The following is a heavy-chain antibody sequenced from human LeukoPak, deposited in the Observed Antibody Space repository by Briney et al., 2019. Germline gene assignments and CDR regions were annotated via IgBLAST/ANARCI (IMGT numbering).Heavy chain of an antibody. D-gene: IGHD3-10*01. CDR2: ISHNGAIT. J-gene: IGHJ4*02. CDR1: GFTFSSYF. Sequence: PGGSLRLSCAASGFTFSSYFVHWVRQAPGKGLDFVSGISHNGAITYYANSVKGRFTISRYNSKNTVYLQMASLRAEDTAVYYCAKDGSGLYYFDYWGQGTLVTVSS. CDR3: AKDGSGLYYFDY. V-gene: IGHV3-64*01.